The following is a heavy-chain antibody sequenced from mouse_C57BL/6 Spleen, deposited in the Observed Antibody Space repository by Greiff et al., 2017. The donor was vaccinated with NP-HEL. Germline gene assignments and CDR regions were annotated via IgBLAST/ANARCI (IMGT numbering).Heavy chain of an antibody. D-gene: IGHD1-1*01. CDR2: LNPNNGGT. CDR1: GYTFTDYY. V-gene: IGHV1-26*01. J-gene: IGHJ2*01. Sequence: VQLQQSGPELVKPGASVKISCKASGYTFTDYYMNWVKQSHGKSLEWIGALNPNNGGTSYNQKFKGKATLTVDTSSSTAYMELRSLTSEDSAVYYCASYYYGSSYNPFDYWGQGTTLTVSS. CDR3: ASYYYGSSYNPFDY.